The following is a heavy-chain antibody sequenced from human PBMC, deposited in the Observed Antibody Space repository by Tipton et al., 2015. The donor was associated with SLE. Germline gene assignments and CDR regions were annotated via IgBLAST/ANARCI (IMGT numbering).Heavy chain of an antibody. CDR2: IYYSGST. D-gene: IGHD6-13*01. J-gene: IGHJ4*02. CDR3: AIPRAAAGEGDY. V-gene: IGHV4-39*07. CDR1: GGSISSYY. Sequence: TLSLTCTVSGGSISSYYWGWIRQPPGKGLEWIGSIYYSGSTYYNPSLKSRVTISVDTSKNQFSLKLSSVTAADTAVYYCAIPRAAAGEGDYWGQGTLVTVSS.